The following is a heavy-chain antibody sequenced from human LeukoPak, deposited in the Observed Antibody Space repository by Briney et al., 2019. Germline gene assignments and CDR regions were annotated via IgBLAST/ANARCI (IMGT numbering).Heavy chain of an antibody. CDR3: ARGLSIVGATGDY. D-gene: IGHD1-26*01. Sequence: SETLSLTCAVYGGSFSGYYWSWIRQPPGKGLEWIGEINHSGSTNYNPSLKSRVTISVDTSKNQFSLKLSSVTAADTAVYHCARGLSIVGATGDYWGQGTLVTVSS. J-gene: IGHJ4*02. CDR2: INHSGST. V-gene: IGHV4-34*01. CDR1: GGSFSGYY.